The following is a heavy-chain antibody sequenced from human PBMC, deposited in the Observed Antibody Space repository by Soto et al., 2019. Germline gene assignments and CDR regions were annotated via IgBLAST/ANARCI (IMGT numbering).Heavy chain of an antibody. J-gene: IGHJ4*02. CDR3: ARGRHNYGGLPFDF. D-gene: IGHD5-18*01. CDR2: INTDGSRT. CDR1: GFSFSSYW. Sequence: EVQLVESGGGLVQPEGSLRLSCAASGFSFSSYWIHWVRQAPGKGLVWVSRINTDGSRTTYADSVRGRFTISRDNAKNTGNLQMNSLRGDDMAVFYCARGRHNYGGLPFDFWGQGTLVTVSS. V-gene: IGHV3-74*03.